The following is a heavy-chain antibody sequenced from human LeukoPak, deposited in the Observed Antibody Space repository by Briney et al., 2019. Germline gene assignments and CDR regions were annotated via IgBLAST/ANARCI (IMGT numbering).Heavy chain of an antibody. Sequence: ASVKVSCKASGYTFTGYYMHWVRQAPGQGLEWMGWINPNSGGTNYAQKFQGRVTMTRDTSISTAYMELSRLRSDDTAAYYCARGGLRFLEWLLSVDYWGQGTLVTVSS. V-gene: IGHV1-2*02. CDR3: ARGGLRFLEWLLSVDY. J-gene: IGHJ4*02. CDR1: GYTFTGYY. D-gene: IGHD3-3*01. CDR2: INPNSGGT.